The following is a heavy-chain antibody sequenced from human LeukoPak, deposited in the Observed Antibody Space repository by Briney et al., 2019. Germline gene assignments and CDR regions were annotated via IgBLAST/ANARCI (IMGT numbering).Heavy chain of an antibody. D-gene: IGHD4-17*01. Sequence: GGSLRLSCTASGFTFGDYAMSWVRQAPGKGLEWVGFIRSKAYGGTTEYAASVKGRFTISRDDSKSIAYLQMNSLKTEDTAVYYCTRVGHDYGDPPHAEYFQHWGQGTLVTVSS. CDR2: IRSKAYGGTT. CDR1: GFTFGDYA. CDR3: TRVGHDYGDPPHAEYFQH. V-gene: IGHV3-49*04. J-gene: IGHJ1*01.